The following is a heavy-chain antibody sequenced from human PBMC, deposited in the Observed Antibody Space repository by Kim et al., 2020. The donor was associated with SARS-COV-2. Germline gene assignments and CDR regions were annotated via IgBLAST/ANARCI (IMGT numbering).Heavy chain of an antibody. J-gene: IGHJ4*02. Sequence: ASVKVSCKSSGYTFSSYGVTWVRLAPGQGLEWMGWISGYNDDTDYAQKFQGRVTMTTDTATNTAYMELRSLRSDDTAVYYCARVGILFGVVTFPFDYWGQGTPVTVYS. CDR1: GYTFSSYG. CDR3: ARVGILFGVVTFPFDY. V-gene: IGHV1-18*01. D-gene: IGHD3-3*01. CDR2: ISGYNDDT.